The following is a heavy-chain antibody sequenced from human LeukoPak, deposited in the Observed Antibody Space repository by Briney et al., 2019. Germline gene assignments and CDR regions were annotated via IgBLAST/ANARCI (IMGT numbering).Heavy chain of an antibody. J-gene: IGHJ3*02. V-gene: IGHV1-3*01. D-gene: IGHD3-22*01. CDR1: GYTFTSYA. CDR3: ARDKANYYDSSGYYDAFDI. CDR2: INAGNGNT. Sequence: ASVKASCKASGYTFTSYAMHWVGQAPGQRLEWMGWINAGNGNTKYSQKFQGRVTITRDTSASTAYMELSSLRSEDTAVYYCARDKANYYDSSGYYDAFDIWGQGTMVTVSS.